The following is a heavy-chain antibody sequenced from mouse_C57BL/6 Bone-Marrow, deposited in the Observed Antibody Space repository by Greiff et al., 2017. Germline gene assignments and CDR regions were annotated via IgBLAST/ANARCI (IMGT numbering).Heavy chain of an antibody. J-gene: IGHJ2*01. CDR1: GFTFSDAW. D-gene: IGHD1-1*01. Sequence: EVHLVESGGGLVQPGGSMKLSCAASGFTFSDAWMDWVRQSPEKGLEWVAEIRNKANNHATYYAESVKGRFTISRDDSKSSVYLQMNNLRAEDTGIYYCTRDGSSSFDYWGQGTTLTVSA. CDR2: IRNKANNHAT. V-gene: IGHV6-6*01. CDR3: TRDGSSSFDY.